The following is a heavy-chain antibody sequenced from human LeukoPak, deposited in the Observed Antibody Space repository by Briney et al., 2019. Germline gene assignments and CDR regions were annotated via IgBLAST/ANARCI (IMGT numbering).Heavy chain of an antibody. CDR2: IYPRDGST. J-gene: IGHJ4*02. Sequence: HVASVKVSCKASGYTFTGYYMHWVRQAPGQGLEWMGMIYPRDGSTSYAQKFQGRVTVTRDTSTSTVHMELSGLRSEDTAVYYCARDQEGFDYWGQGTLVTVSS. CDR1: GYTFTGYY. V-gene: IGHV1-46*01. CDR3: ARDQEGFDY.